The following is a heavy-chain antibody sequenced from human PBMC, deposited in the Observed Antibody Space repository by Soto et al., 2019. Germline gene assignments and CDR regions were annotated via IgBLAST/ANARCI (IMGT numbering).Heavy chain of an antibody. J-gene: IGHJ3*02. Sequence: QVQLVQAGAEVKKPGSSVKVSCKASVGTFSSYAISWVRQAPGQGLEWMGGIIPIFGTANYAQKFQGRVTITADESTSTAYMELRSLRSEDKAVYYCARDRGCSGGSCYSGVDAIDIWGQGTMVTVSS. CDR1: VGTFSSYA. V-gene: IGHV1-69*01. D-gene: IGHD2-15*01. CDR3: ARDRGCSGGSCYSGVDAIDI. CDR2: IIPIFGTA.